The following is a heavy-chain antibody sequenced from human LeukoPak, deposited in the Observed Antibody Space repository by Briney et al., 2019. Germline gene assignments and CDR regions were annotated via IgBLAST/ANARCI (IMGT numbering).Heavy chain of an antibody. J-gene: IGHJ4*02. CDR1: GFTFDDYA. CDR2: ISWNSGTI. V-gene: IGHV3-9*01. CDR3: AKDSAAVGDYFDY. Sequence: GGSLRLSCAASGFTFDDYAMHWVRQAPGKGLEWVSTISWNSGTIGYADSVKGRFTISRDNAKNSLYLQMNSLRAEDTALYYCAKDSAAVGDYFDYWAREPWSPSPQ. D-gene: IGHD6-13*01.